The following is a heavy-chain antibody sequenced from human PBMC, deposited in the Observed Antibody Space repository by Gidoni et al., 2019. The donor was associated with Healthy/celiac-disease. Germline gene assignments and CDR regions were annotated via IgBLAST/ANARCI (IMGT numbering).Heavy chain of an antibody. Sequence: QLQLQESGPGLVKPSETLSPTCTVSGGAISSSSYYWAWIRQPPGKGLEWIGSIYYSGSTYYNPSLKSRVTISVDTSKNQFSLKLSSVTAADTAVYYCARMPIDYYDSSGYYSPGRHAFDIWGQGTMVTVSS. CDR2: IYYSGST. V-gene: IGHV4-39*01. CDR3: ARMPIDYYDSSGYYSPGRHAFDI. CDR1: GGAISSSSYY. D-gene: IGHD3-22*01. J-gene: IGHJ3*02.